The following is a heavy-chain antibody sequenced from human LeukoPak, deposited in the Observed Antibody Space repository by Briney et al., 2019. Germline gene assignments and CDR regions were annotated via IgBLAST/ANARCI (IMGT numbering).Heavy chain of an antibody. CDR3: ARARPVVPAAMKRTYYMDV. Sequence: PSETLSLTCAVYGGSFSGYYWSWIRQPPGKGLEWIGEINHSGSTNYNPSLKSRVTISVDTYKNQFSLKLSSVTAADTAVYYCARARPVVPAAMKRTYYMDVWGKGTTVTVSS. J-gene: IGHJ6*03. D-gene: IGHD2-2*01. V-gene: IGHV4-34*01. CDR2: INHSGST. CDR1: GGSFSGYY.